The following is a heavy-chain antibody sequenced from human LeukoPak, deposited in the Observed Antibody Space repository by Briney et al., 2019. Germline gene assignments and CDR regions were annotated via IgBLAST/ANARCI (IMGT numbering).Heavy chain of an antibody. D-gene: IGHD3-10*01. CDR3: AKGSAPYGSGSYSDY. J-gene: IGHJ4*02. Sequence: PGGSLRLSCAASGFTFSSYAMIWVGQARGKGREGVSAISGSGGSTYYADSVKGRFTISRGNSKNTLYLQMNSLRAEDTAVYYCAKGSAPYGSGSYSDYWGQGTLVTVSS. V-gene: IGHV3-23*01. CDR2: ISGSGGST. CDR1: GFTFSSYA.